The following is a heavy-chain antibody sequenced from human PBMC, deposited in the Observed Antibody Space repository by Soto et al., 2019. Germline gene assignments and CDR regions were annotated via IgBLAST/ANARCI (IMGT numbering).Heavy chain of an antibody. V-gene: IGHV1-18*01. Sequence: ASVKVSCKASGYTFTSYGISWVRQAPGQGLVWMGWISAYNGNTNYAQKLQGRVTMTTDTSTSTAYMELRSLRSDDTAVYYCARSRSQRSAFDIWGQGTMVTVSS. J-gene: IGHJ3*02. CDR2: ISAYNGNT. CDR1: GYTFTSYG. CDR3: ARSRSQRSAFDI.